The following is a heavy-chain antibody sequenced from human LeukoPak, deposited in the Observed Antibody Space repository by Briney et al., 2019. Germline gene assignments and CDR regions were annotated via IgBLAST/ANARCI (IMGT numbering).Heavy chain of an antibody. D-gene: IGHD3-22*01. V-gene: IGHV3-33*03. Sequence: GGSLRLSCAASGFTFSNYGIHWVRQAPGKGLEWVALIWYDGSNKYYADSVKGRFTISRDNAKNSLYLQMNSLRAEDTAVYYCARCGYSYGSYYYDSSGYLDYWGQGTLVTVSS. CDR1: GFTFSNYG. CDR3: ARCGYSYGSYYYDSSGYLDY. CDR2: IWYDGSNK. J-gene: IGHJ4*02.